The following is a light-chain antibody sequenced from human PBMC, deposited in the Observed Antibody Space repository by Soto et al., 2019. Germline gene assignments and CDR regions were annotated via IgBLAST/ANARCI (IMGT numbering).Light chain of an antibody. V-gene: IGKV4-1*01. CDR1: QSLLYGGNDRNY. J-gene: IGKJ2*01. CDR3: QQYYTTPQT. Sequence: DIVVTQSPDSLAVSLGERATIDCKSSQSLLYGGNDRNYLAWYQHKPGQSPKLIMYWASTREAGVPDRFSGSGSGKYFTLTISSLQAEDVAVYYCQQYYTTPQTFGQGTKLEIK. CDR2: WAS.